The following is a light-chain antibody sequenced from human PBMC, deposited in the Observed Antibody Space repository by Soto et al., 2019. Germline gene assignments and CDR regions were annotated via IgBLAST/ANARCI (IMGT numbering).Light chain of an antibody. CDR2: TNN. CDR1: SSNIGSNT. J-gene: IGLJ2*01. V-gene: IGLV1-44*01. CDR3: ASWDDSLTDVI. Sequence: QSVLTQPPSASGTPGQRVTISCSGSSSNIGSNTVNWYQQLPGTAPKLLIYTNNQRPSGVPDRFSGSKSGTSASLAISGLQSEDEADYYCASWDDSLTDVIFGGGTKLT.